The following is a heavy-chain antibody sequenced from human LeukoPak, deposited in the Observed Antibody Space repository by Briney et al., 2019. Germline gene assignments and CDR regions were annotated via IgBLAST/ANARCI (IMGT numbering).Heavy chain of an antibody. D-gene: IGHD2-2*01. CDR1: GFTFSSYV. V-gene: IGHV3-23*01. CDR2: ISGGGGST. J-gene: IGHJ5*02. CDR3: AKGGYCSSTSCYVGWFDP. Sequence: GGSLRLSCAASGFTFSSYVMNWVRQAPGKGLEWVSVISGGGGSTYYADSVKGRFTISRDNSKNTLFLQMNSLRAEDTAVYYCAKGGYCSSTSCYVGWFDPWGQGTLVPVSS.